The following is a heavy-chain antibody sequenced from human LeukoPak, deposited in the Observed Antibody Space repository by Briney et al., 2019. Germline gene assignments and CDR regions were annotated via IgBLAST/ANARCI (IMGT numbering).Heavy chain of an antibody. V-gene: IGHV6-1*01. CDR3: ARGHYYDSSGYYDASYFDY. CDR1: GDSVSSISAA. D-gene: IGHD3-22*01. CDR2: TYYRSKWYN. J-gene: IGHJ4*02. Sequence: SQTLSLTCAISGDSVSSISAAWNWIRQSPSSGLEWLGRTYYRSKWYNDYAVSVKSRITINPDTSKNQFSLQLNSVTPEDTAVYYCARGHYYDSSGYYDASYFDYWGQGTLVTVSS.